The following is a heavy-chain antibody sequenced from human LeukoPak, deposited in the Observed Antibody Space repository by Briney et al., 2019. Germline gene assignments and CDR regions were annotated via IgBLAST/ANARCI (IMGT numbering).Heavy chain of an antibody. Sequence: SETLSLTCTVSGDSITSGGYYWTWLRQRPGRGLEWIGYIYSTGSTHYNPSLQSRVDISRDTAKTQFSLRLTSLTAADTAVYYCARDRGSYQFDYWGPGTLVTVSS. V-gene: IGHV4-31*03. CDR2: IYSTGST. D-gene: IGHD1-26*01. CDR1: GDSITSGGYY. CDR3: ARDRGSYQFDY. J-gene: IGHJ4*02.